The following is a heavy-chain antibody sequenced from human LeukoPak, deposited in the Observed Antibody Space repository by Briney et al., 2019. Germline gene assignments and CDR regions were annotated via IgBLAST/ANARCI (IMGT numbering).Heavy chain of an antibody. CDR2: INHSGST. CDR1: GGSFSGYY. V-gene: IGHV4-34*01. J-gene: IGHJ4*02. CDR3: ARIGTAMVVPFDY. Sequence: PSETLSLTCAVYGGSFSGYYWSGVRQPPGKGREWVGEINHSGSTNYNPSLKSRVTISVDTSKNQFSLQLSSVTAADTAVYYCARIGTAMVVPFDYWGQGTLVTVSS. D-gene: IGHD5-18*01.